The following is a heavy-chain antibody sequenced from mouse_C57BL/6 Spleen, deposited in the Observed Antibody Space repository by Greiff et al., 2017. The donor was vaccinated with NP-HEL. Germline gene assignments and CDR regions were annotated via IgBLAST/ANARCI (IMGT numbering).Heavy chain of an antibody. CDR2: IDPETGGT. CDR1: GYTFTDYE. V-gene: IGHV1-15*01. CDR3: TRPLLRSWFAY. J-gene: IGHJ3*01. D-gene: IGHD1-1*01. Sequence: VKVVESGAELVRPGASVTLSCKASGYTFTDYEMHWVKQTPVHGLEWIGAIDPETGGTAYNQKFKGKAILTADKSSSTAYMELRSLTSEDSAVYYCTRPLLRSWFAYWGQGTLVTVSA.